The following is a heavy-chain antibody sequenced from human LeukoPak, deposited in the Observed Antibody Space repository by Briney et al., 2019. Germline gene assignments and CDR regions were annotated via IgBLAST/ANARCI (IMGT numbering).Heavy chain of an antibody. D-gene: IGHD3-16*01. V-gene: IGHV3-7*05. CDR2: INEDGREK. J-gene: IGHJ4*02. CDR3: VRDDYLGY. Sequence: GGSLRLSCAASGFTISRYWMAWVRQAPGQVLESLAHINEDGREKNYVDPVKDRFTISRDNAKNSVYLQMNSLRVEDTPVYYCVRDDYLGYWGQGALVTVSS. CDR1: GFTISRYW.